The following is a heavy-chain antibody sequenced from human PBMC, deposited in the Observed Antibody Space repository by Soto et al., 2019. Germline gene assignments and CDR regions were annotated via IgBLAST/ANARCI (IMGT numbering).Heavy chain of an antibody. CDR3: AGHDGWLTVY. D-gene: IGHD6-19*01. V-gene: IGHV3-7*01. CDR2: IKQDGSEK. CDR1: GFAFSNNW. Sequence: PGGSLKLSCAASGFAFSNNWMNWVRPAPGKGLEWVANIKQDGSEKYYADSVKGRFTISRDNAKNSLYLQMNSLRAEDTAVYYCAGHDGWLTVYWGQGTLVTVSS. J-gene: IGHJ4*02.